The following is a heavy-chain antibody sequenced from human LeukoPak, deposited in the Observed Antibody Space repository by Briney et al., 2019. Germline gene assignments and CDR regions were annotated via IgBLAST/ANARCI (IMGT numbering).Heavy chain of an antibody. V-gene: IGHV3-23*01. J-gene: IGHJ6*03. D-gene: IGHD3-22*01. CDR2: ISGSGGSS. Sequence: PGGSLRLSCAASGFTFSSYGMSWVRQAPGKGLEWVSAISGSGGSSYYADSVKGRFTISRDNSKNTLYLQMNSLRAEDTAVYYCAKNVRDSSGYRYYYMDVWGKGTTVTISS. CDR1: GFTFSSYG. CDR3: AKNVRDSSGYRYYYMDV.